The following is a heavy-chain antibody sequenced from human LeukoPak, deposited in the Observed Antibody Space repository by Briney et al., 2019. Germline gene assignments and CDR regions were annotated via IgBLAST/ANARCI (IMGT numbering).Heavy chain of an antibody. J-gene: IGHJ4*02. V-gene: IGHV4-39*01. CDR3: ARPHYYDSSGYYYGDY. CDR2: IYYSGST. Sequence: PSETLSLTCTVSGGSISSSSYYWGWIRQPPGKGLEWIGSIYYSGSTYYNPSLKSRFTISVDTSKNQFSLKLSSVTAADTAVYYCARPHYYDSSGYYYGDYWGQGTLVTVSS. CDR1: GGSISSSSYY. D-gene: IGHD3-22*01.